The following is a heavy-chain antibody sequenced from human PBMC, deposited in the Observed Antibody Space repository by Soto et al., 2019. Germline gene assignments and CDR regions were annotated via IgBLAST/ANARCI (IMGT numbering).Heavy chain of an antibody. Sequence: QVQLVESGGGLVKPGGSLRLSCAASGFTFSDYYMSWIRQAPGKGLEWLSYINRGGSSVYYADSVKGRFTISRDDAQNSLYLQMHSLRAEDTAVYYCARDELNPLPDAAFDIWGQGTMVTVSS. V-gene: IGHV3-11*01. CDR1: GFTFSDYY. CDR2: INRGGSSV. J-gene: IGHJ3*02. CDR3: ARDELNPLPDAAFDI. D-gene: IGHD1-1*01.